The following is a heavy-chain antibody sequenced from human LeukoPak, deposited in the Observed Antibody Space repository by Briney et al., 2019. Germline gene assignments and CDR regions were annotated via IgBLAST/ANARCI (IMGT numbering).Heavy chain of an antibody. CDR1: GGSFSGYY. CDR3: AGVAHCSGGSCAFDY. CDR2: INHSGST. D-gene: IGHD2-15*01. V-gene: IGHV4-34*01. Sequence: SETLSLTCAVYGGSFSGYYWSWIRQPPGKGLEWIGEINHSGSTNYNPSLKSRVTISVDTSKNQFSLKLSSVTAADTAVYYCAGVAHCSGGSCAFDYWGQGTLVTVSS. J-gene: IGHJ4*02.